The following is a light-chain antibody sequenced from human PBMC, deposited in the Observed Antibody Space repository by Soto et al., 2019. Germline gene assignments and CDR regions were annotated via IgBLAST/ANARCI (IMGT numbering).Light chain of an antibody. V-gene: IGLV1-40*01. CDR2: SDN. CDR3: QSYDNSLNHVV. Sequence: QSVLTQPPSVSGAPGQRVTIPCTGSSSNIGSFYDVHWYQQLPGTVPKLLIYSDNNRPSGVPDRFSGSKSGTAASLAITGLLAEDEADYYCQSYDNSLNHVVFGGGTKLTVL. J-gene: IGLJ2*01. CDR1: SSNIGSFYD.